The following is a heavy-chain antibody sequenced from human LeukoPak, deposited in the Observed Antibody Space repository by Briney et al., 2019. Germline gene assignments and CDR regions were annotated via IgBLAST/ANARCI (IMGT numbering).Heavy chain of an antibody. J-gene: IGHJ4*02. CDR3: ASFHYDSSGFDY. CDR1: GGSISSGSYY. Sequence: SQTLSLTCTVSGGSISSGSYYWSWIRQPAGKGLEWIGRIYTSGSTNYNPSLKSRVTISVETSKNQFSLKLSSVTAADTAVYYCASFHYDSSGFDYWGQGTLVTVSS. CDR2: IYTSGST. D-gene: IGHD3-22*01. V-gene: IGHV4-61*02.